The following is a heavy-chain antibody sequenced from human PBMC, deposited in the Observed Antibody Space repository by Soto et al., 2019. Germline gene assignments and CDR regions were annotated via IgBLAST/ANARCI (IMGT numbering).Heavy chain of an antibody. J-gene: IGHJ4*02. D-gene: IGHD5-12*01. CDR1: GGTFSSYT. CDR3: ATGASGYAREGDY. CDR2: IIPILGIA. Sequence: ASVKVSCKASGGTFSSYTISWVRQAPGQGLEWMGRIIPILGIANYAQKFQGRVTITADKSTSTAYMELSSLRSEDTAVYYCATGASGYAREGDYWGQGTLVTVSS. V-gene: IGHV1-69*02.